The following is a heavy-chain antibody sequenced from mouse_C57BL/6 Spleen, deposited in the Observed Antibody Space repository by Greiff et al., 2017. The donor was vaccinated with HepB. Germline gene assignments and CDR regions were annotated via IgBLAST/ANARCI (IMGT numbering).Heavy chain of an antibody. D-gene: IGHD1-1*01. CDR2: FHPYNDDT. CDR3: ARGDRDYYGSSPYWYFDV. CDR1: GYTFTTYP. J-gene: IGHJ1*03. V-gene: IGHV1-47*01. Sequence: QVQLQQSGAELVKPGASVKMSCKASGYTFTTYPIEWMKQNHGKSLEWIGNFHPYNDDTKYNEKFKGKATLTVEKSYSTVYLELSRLTSDDSAVYYCARGDRDYYGSSPYWYFDVWGTGTTVTVSS.